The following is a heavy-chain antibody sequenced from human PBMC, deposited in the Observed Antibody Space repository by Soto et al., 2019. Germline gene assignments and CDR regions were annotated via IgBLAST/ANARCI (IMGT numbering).Heavy chain of an antibody. D-gene: IGHD5-12*01. CDR3: ARRGAGYTIFDY. Sequence: PSETLSLTCTVSGGSISSSSYYWGWIRQPPGKGLEWIGSIYYSGSTYYNPSLNSRVTISVDTSKNQFSLKLSSVTAADTAVYYSARRGAGYTIFDYWGQGTLVTVSS. CDR2: IYYSGST. V-gene: IGHV4-39*01. J-gene: IGHJ4*02. CDR1: GGSISSSSYY.